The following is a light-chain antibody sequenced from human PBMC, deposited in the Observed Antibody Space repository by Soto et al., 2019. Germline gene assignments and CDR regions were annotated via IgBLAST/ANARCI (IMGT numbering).Light chain of an antibody. CDR1: QSLLHSNGYNY. CDR3: MQALQTSFT. Sequence: DIVMTQSPLSLPVTPGEPASISCRSSQSLLHSNGYNYLDWYLQKPGQSPQLLIYLGSNRASGVPDRFSSSGSGTDFTLKISRVEAEDVGVYYCMQALQTSFTFGPGTKVDIK. V-gene: IGKV2-28*01. CDR2: LGS. J-gene: IGKJ3*01.